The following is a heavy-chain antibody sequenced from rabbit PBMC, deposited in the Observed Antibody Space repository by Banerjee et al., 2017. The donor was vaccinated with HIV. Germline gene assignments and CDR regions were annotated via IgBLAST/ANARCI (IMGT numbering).Heavy chain of an antibody. CDR3: ARDLAGVIGWNFGL. D-gene: IGHD4-1*01. J-gene: IGHJ4*01. CDR1: GFSFSSSYW. CDR2: IYTGDTGTT. Sequence: QSLEESGGDLVKPGASLTLTCKASGFSFSSSYWICWVRQAPGKGLELIGCIYTGDTGTTWYASWVNGRFTTSKTSSTTVTLQMTSLTAADTATYFCARDLAGVIGWNFGLWGPGTLVTVS. V-gene: IGHV1S40*01.